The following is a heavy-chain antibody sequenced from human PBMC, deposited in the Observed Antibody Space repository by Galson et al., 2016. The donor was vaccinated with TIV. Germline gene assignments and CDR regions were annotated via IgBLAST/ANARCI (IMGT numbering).Heavy chain of an antibody. CDR2: IIPVFHTA. J-gene: IGHJ4*02. CDR3: ARRKQTNCSERGGYYDS. Sequence: SVKVSCKASGGTFNFYALSWVRQAPGQGLEWMGGIIPVFHTANYAQKFQGRITITADDSTSTAYMELSSLRSEDTAVYYCARRKQTNCSERGGYYDSWGQGTLVTVSS. D-gene: IGHD3-22*01. CDR1: GGTFNFYA. V-gene: IGHV1-69*13.